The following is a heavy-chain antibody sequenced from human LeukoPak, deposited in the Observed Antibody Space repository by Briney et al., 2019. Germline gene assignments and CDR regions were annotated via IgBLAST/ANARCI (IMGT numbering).Heavy chain of an antibody. CDR3: AGGLGYSSGWYVEFDH. CDR2: IYYSGST. Sequence: SETLSLTCTVSGGSISSYYWSWIRQPPGKGLEWIGYIYYSGSTNYNPSLKSRVTISVDTSKNQFSLKLSSVTAADTAVYYCAGGLGYSSGWYVEFDHWGQGTLVTVSS. CDR1: GGSISSYY. D-gene: IGHD6-19*01. V-gene: IGHV4-59*01. J-gene: IGHJ4*02.